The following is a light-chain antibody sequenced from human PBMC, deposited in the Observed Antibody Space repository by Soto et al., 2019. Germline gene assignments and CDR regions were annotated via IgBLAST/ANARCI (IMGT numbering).Light chain of an antibody. V-gene: IGKV3-20*01. CDR3: HQYGGSPT. J-gene: IGKJ4*01. CDR2: GAS. CDR1: QSVSTSS. Sequence: EIVLTQSPGTLSLSPGARATLSCRASQSVSTSSLAWYQQKGGQAPRLLIHGASNRATGIPDRFSGSGSGTDFTLTISRLEPEDFAVYYCHQYGGSPTFGGGTKVDIK.